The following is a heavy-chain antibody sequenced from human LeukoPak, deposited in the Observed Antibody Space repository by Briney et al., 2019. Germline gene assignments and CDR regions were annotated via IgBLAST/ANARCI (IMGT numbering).Heavy chain of an antibody. J-gene: IGHJ4*02. V-gene: IGHV3-23*01. Sequence: GGSLRLSCAASGFTFSSYAMSWVRPAPGEGLEWVSAIRGSGGSTYYAYSVKGRFTISRDNFKNTLYLQMNSLRAEDTAVYYCAKDSDRLGEFDNWGQGTLVTVSS. D-gene: IGHD3-16*01. CDR2: IRGSGGST. CDR1: GFTFSSYA. CDR3: AKDSDRLGEFDN.